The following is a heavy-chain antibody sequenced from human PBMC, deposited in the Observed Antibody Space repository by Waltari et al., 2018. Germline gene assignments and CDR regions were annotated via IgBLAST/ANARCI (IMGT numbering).Heavy chain of an antibody. Sequence: QVQLVESGGGVVQPGRSLRLSCAAAGFAFMGYVMHWVRQAPGKGLEWVAVIWYDGRYEYYADSVKGRFTISRDNSKDTLYLQMNSLRAEDTAVYYCARDFASTYFFDYWGQGTLVTVSS. CDR1: GFAFMGYV. CDR3: ARDFASTYFFDY. V-gene: IGHV3-33*01. CDR2: IWYDGRYE. J-gene: IGHJ4*02.